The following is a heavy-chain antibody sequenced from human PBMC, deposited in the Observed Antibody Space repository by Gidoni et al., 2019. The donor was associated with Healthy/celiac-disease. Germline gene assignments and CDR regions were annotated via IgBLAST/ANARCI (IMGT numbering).Heavy chain of an antibody. J-gene: IGHJ5*02. CDR3: ARGDDITYLNWFDP. CDR2: IYYSGST. Sequence: QVQLQESGPGLVKPSETLSLTCTASGGSISSYYWSWIRQPPGKGLEWLGYIYYSGSTNYNPSLKSRVTISVDTSKNQFSLKLSSVTAADTAVYYCARGDDITYLNWFDPWGQGTLVTVSS. CDR1: GGSISSYY. D-gene: IGHD3-9*01. V-gene: IGHV4-59*01.